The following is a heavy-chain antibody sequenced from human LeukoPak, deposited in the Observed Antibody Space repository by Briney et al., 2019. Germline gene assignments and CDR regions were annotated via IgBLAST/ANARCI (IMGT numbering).Heavy chain of an antibody. CDR1: GYTFTSYG. J-gene: IGHJ4*02. CDR3: ASNFRAAAGLPGY. D-gene: IGHD6-13*01. Sequence: ASVTVSCKSSGYTFTSYGISWVRQAPGQGLEWMGWISAYNGNTNYAQKLQGRVTMTTDTSTSTAYTELSSLRCEDTAVYYCASNFRAAAGLPGYWGQGTLVTVSS. V-gene: IGHV1-18*01. CDR2: ISAYNGNT.